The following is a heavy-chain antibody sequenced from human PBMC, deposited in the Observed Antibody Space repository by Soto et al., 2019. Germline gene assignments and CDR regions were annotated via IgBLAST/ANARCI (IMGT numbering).Heavy chain of an antibody. D-gene: IGHD6-19*01. CDR1: GFTFSSYA. V-gene: IGHV3-23*01. CDR2: ISGSGGST. CDR3: ASRTSGWDFDY. Sequence: GGSLRLSCTASGFTFSSYAMNWVRQAPGKGLEWVSVISGSGGSTYYADSVKGRFTISRDNSKNTLHLQMNSLRAEDTAVYYCASRTSGWDFDYWGQGTLVNVSS. J-gene: IGHJ4*02.